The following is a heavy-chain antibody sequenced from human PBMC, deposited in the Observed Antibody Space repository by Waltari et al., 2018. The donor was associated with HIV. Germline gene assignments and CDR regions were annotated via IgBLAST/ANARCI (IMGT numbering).Heavy chain of an antibody. J-gene: IGHJ4*02. V-gene: IGHV1-69*11. CDR1: GDTFSSYG. Sequence: QVQLVQSGAEVKKPGSSVKVSCKASGDTFSSYGIHWVRQAPGQGLESIRVIIPIPWTPIYAQMFQYRVTITADESTTTAYMDLRSLRSEDTAVYYCVREGRSSTAWYYFDFWGQGTLVTVSS. CDR3: VREGRSSTAWYYFDF. D-gene: IGHD6-19*01. CDR2: IIPIPWTP.